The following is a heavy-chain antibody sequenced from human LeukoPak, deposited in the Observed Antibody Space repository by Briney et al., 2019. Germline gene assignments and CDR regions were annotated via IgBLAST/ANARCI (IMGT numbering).Heavy chain of an antibody. J-gene: IGHJ4*02. CDR1: GFTFSSYA. CDR3: AKDARVVRVSYPYYFDY. Sequence: GGSLRLSCAASGFTFSSYAMSWVRQAPGRGLEWVSAISGSGGSTYYADFVKGRFTISRDNSKNTLYLQMNSLRAEDTAVYYCAKDARVVRVSYPYYFDYWGQGTLVTVSS. CDR2: ISGSGGST. D-gene: IGHD3-16*01. V-gene: IGHV3-23*01.